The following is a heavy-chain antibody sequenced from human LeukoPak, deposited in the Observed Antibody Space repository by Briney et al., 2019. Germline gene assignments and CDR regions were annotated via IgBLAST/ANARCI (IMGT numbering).Heavy chain of an antibody. CDR2: IYPGDSDT. CDR3: ARQHDILTGYLSTFDY. J-gene: IGHJ4*02. CDR1: GYSFTSYW. Sequence: GESLKISCKGSGYSFTSYWIGWVRQMPGKGLEWMGIIYPGDSDTRYSPSFQGQVTISADKSISTAYLQWSSLKASDTAMYYCARQHDILTGYLSTFDYWGQGTLVTVSS. V-gene: IGHV5-51*01. D-gene: IGHD3-9*01.